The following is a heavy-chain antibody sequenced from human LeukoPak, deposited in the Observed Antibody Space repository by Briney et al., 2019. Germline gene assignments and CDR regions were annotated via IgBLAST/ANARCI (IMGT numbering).Heavy chain of an antibody. J-gene: IGHJ4*02. CDR3: VKVVQYTASTGTGLDY. CDR2: IWYDGSYK. CDR1: GFIFSNYG. D-gene: IGHD6-13*01. V-gene: IGHV3-33*06. Sequence: PGGSLRLSCAASGFIFSNYGMHWVRQAPGKGLDWVAVIWYDGSYKYYADSVKGRFTISRDNSKNTLYLQMNSLRAEGTAIYYCVKVVQYTASTGTGLDYWGQGTLVTVSS.